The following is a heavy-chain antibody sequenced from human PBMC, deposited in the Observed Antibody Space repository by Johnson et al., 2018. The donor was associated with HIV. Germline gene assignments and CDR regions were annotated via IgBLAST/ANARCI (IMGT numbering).Heavy chain of an antibody. J-gene: IGHJ3*02. Sequence: QLVESGGGLVQPGRSLRLSCAASGFTFDDYAMHWVRQAPGKGLEWVSGISWNSGSIGYVDSVKGRFTISRDNAKNSLYLQMNSLRAEDTAVYYCARDGLAARVVGAFDIWGQGTMVTVSS. CDR2: ISWNSGSI. CDR1: GFTFDDYA. D-gene: IGHD6-13*01. V-gene: IGHV3-9*01. CDR3: ARDGLAARVVGAFDI.